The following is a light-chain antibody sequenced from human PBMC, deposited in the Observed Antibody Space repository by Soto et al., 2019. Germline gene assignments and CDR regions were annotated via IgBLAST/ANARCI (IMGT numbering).Light chain of an antibody. CDR2: GND. J-gene: IGLJ3*02. CDR3: QSYDSRLSGSV. V-gene: IGLV1-40*01. Sequence: QSALTQPPSVSGAPGQRVTISCTGSSSNSGAGYDVHWYQQLPGTAPKLLIYGNDNRPSGVPERFSGSKSGTSASLAITGLQAEDEADYYCQSYDSRLSGSVFGGGTKLTVL. CDR1: SSNSGAGYD.